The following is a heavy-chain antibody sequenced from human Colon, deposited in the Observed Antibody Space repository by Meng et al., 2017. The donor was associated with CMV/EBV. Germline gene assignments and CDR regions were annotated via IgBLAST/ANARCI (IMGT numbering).Heavy chain of an antibody. D-gene: IGHD4-17*01. CDR3: ARGSTVTVYFDY. CDR2: IYYSGST. J-gene: IGHJ4*02. Sequence: GSLRLSCTVSGGSISSYYWSWIRQPPGKGLEWIGYIYYSGSTNYNPSLKSRVTISVDTSKNQFSLKLSSVTAADTAVYYCARGSTVTVYFDYWGQGTLVTVSS. V-gene: IGHV4-59*01. CDR1: GGSISSYY.